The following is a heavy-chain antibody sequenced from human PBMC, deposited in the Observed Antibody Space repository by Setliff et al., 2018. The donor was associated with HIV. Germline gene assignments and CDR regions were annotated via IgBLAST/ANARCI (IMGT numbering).Heavy chain of an antibody. Sequence: ASVKVSCKASGYSFARYGLSWVRQAPGQGLEWMGWILPIFGATDYAQKFQGRLTLTAVQSENSVYMELSSLRSDDTAVYYCTNRGGSGTNVGNWFDPWGQGTLVTVSS. V-gene: IGHV1-69*13. D-gene: IGHD3-10*01. CDR1: GYSFARYG. CDR3: TNRGGSGTNVGNWFDP. CDR2: ILPIFGAT. J-gene: IGHJ5*02.